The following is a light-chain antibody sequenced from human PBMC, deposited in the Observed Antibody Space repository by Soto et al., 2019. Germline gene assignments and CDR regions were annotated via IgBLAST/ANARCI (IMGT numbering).Light chain of an antibody. V-gene: IGKV3-11*01. J-gene: IGKJ1*01. CDR1: QSISSY. CDR3: QQYNNWRT. CDR2: DAS. Sequence: EIVLTQSPATLSLSPGERATLSCRASQSISSYLAWYQQKPGQAPRLLIYDASNRATGIPARFSGSGSGTDFTLTISSLEPEDFAVYYCQQYNNWRTFGQGTKVDI.